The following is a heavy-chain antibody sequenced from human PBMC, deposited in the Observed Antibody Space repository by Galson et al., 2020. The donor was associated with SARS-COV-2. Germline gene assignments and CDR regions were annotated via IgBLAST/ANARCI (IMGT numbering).Heavy chain of an antibody. CDR1: GGSVSSGAFS. J-gene: IGHJ4*02. V-gene: IGHV4-30-2*01. D-gene: IGHD7-27*01. CDR2: IYDSANT. CDR3: ARGQQTEPLTPFDF. Sequence: PSETLSLTCAVSGGSVSSGAFSWSWFRQPPGKGLEWIGYIYDSANTYYNPSLKSRVSISVDRSKNQFSLNLSSVTAADTAVYYCARGQQTEPLTPFDFWGQGTLVTVSS.